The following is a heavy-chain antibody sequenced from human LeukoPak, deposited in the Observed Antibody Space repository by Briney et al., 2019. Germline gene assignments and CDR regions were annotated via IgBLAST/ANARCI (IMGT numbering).Heavy chain of an antibody. J-gene: IGHJ4*02. CDR1: GFTFSSYW. Sequence: GGSLRLSRAASGFTFSSYWMHWVRRAPGKGLVWVSRINSDGSSTSYADSVKGRFTISRDNAKNTLYLQMNSLRAEDTAVYYCARGEAGRDFDYWGQGTLVTVSS. CDR2: INSDGSST. CDR3: ARGEAGRDFDY. V-gene: IGHV3-74*01. D-gene: IGHD1-26*01.